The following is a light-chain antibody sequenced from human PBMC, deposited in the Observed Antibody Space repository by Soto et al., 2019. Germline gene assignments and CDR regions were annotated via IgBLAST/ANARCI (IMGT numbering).Light chain of an antibody. J-gene: IGKJ3*01. CDR2: GAS. Sequence: EIVMTQSPATLSVSPGERATLSCRASQSVSGNLAWYQQKPGQAPRLLIYGASTRAPGLPARFSGSGSGTASTLTISSLQSEDFALYYCQQYDHWPFTFGPGTKVDIK. CDR1: QSVSGN. V-gene: IGKV3-15*01. CDR3: QQYDHWPFT.